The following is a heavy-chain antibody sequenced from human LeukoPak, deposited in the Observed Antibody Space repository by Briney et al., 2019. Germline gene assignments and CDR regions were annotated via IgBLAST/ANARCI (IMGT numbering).Heavy chain of an antibody. CDR1: GFRISTYD. V-gene: IGHV3-30*02. CDR2: IRYDGSNK. Sequence: GGSLRLSCAASGFRISTYDMHWVRQALGKGLEWVTVIRYDGSNKYYADSVKGRFTISRDNSKNTVYLQMNSLRAEDTAVYYCAKEYNYYFDYWGQGTLVTVSS. CDR3: AKEYNYYFDY. J-gene: IGHJ4*02. D-gene: IGHD1-1*01.